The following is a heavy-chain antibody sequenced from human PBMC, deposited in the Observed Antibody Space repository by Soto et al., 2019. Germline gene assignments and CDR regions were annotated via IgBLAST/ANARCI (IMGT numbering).Heavy chain of an antibody. CDR3: AREGVNSSGYLLYFDY. J-gene: IGHJ4*02. V-gene: IGHV4-34*01. Sequence: SETLSLTCAVYGGSFSGYYWSWIRQPPGKGLEWIGEINHSGSTNYNPSLKSRVTISVDTSKNQFSLKPSSVTAADTAVYYCAREGVNSSGYLLYFDYWGQGTLVTVPQ. CDR1: GGSFSGYY. CDR2: INHSGST. D-gene: IGHD3-22*01.